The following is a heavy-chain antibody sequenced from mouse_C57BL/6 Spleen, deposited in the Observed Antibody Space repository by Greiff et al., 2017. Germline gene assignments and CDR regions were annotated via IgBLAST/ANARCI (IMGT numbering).Heavy chain of an antibody. V-gene: IGHV2-3*01. CDR1: GFSLTSYG. D-gene: IGHD4-1*01. J-gene: IGHJ1*03. CDR2: IWGDGST. CDR3: AKSGWERYFDV. Sequence: VKVVESGPGLVAPSQSLSITCTVSGFSLTSYGVSWVRQPPGKGLEWLGVIWGDGSTNYHSALISRLSISEDNSKSQVFLKLNSLQTDDTATYYCAKSGWERYFDVWGTGTTVTVSS.